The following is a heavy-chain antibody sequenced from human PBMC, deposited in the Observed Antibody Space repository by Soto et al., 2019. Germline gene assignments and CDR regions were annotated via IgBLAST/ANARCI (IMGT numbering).Heavy chain of an antibody. CDR3: AKVVSSRWYSIGFDY. Sequence: EVQLVESGGGLVQPGGSLRLSCAASGLTFDDYAMHWVRQAPRKGLEWVSGISWNSGIINYADSVKGRFTISRDNAKNTLYLQMHSLRAEDTALYYCAKVVSSRWYSIGFDYWGQGTLVTVSS. CDR1: GLTFDDYA. D-gene: IGHD6-13*01. CDR2: ISWNSGII. V-gene: IGHV3-9*01. J-gene: IGHJ4*02.